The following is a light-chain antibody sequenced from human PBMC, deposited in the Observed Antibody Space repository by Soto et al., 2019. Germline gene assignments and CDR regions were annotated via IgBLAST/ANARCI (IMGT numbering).Light chain of an antibody. Sequence: TVLTQSPATLSLSPGERATLSCKASQSIGNSLGWFQQKPGQAPRLLIDDAFNRATGIPARFTGSGSGSDFTLTISGPEPEDFGVYYCRQRYNWPLTFGGGTKVEIK. CDR2: DAF. CDR1: QSIGNS. J-gene: IGKJ4*01. V-gene: IGKV3-11*01. CDR3: RQRYNWPLT.